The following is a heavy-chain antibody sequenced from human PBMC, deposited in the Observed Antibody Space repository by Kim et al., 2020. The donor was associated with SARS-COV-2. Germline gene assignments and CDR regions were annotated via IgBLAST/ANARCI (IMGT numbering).Heavy chain of an antibody. J-gene: IGHJ6*02. D-gene: IGHD3-10*01. CDR1: GGSFSGYY. CDR3: ARHSPPYSITMVRGLYYYYYGMDV. V-gene: IGHV4-34*01. Sequence: SETLSLTCAVYGGSFSGYYWSWIRQPPGKGLEWIGEINHSGSTNYNPSLKSRVTISVDTSKNQFSLKLSSVTAADTAVYYCARHSPPYSITMVRGLYYYYYGMDVWGQGTTVTVSS. CDR2: INHSGST.